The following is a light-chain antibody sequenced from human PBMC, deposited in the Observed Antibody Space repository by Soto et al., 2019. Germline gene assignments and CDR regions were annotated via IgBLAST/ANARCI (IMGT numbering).Light chain of an antibody. J-gene: IGLJ1*01. CDR1: SSDVGAYNY. CDR3: SSYTSAATYV. V-gene: IGLV2-14*03. CDR2: DVT. Sequence: QSVLTQPASVSGSPGQSITISCTGSSSDVGAYNYDSWYQQHHPGEAPKLIIYDVTQRPAGVSNRFSGSKSGNTASLTISGLQTEDEADYYCSSYTSAATYVFGTGTKVTVL.